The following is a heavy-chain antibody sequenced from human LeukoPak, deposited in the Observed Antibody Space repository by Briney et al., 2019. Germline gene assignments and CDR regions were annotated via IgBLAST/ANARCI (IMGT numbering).Heavy chain of an antibody. CDR3: ARRVAAASAVGPLYYYYYGMDV. Sequence: ASVKVSCKASGYTFTSYGISWVRQAPGQGLEWMGWISAYNGNTNYAQKLQGRVTMTTDTSTSTAYMELRSLRSDDTAVYYCARRVAAASAVGPLYYYYYGMDVWGQGTTVTVSS. V-gene: IGHV1-18*01. CDR1: GYTFTSYG. D-gene: IGHD6-13*01. CDR2: ISAYNGNT. J-gene: IGHJ6*02.